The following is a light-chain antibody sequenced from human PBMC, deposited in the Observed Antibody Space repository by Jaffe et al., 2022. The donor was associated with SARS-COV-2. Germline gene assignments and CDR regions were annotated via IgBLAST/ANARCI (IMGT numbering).Light chain of an antibody. Sequence: DIHMTQSPSSLSASVGDRVIITCRASQTINGRLHWYQQKPGQAPTLLIFGTSSLHNGIPSRFSGSGSGTDFTLSINGLRSEDFATYYCQQSYNVMLTFGGGTRVEMK. CDR2: GTS. V-gene: IGKV1-39*01. CDR3: QQSYNVMLT. CDR1: QTINGR. J-gene: IGKJ4*01.